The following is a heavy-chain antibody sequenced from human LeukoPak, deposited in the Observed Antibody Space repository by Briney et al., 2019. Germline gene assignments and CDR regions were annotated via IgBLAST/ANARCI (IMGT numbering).Heavy chain of an antibody. Sequence: GGSLRLSCTVSGFTVSSNSMSWVRQAPGKGLEWVSAISGSGGSTYYADSVKGRFTISRDNSKNTLYLQMNSLRAEDTAVYYCAKDGAGSQSYCSSTSCYVDYWGQGTLVTVSA. V-gene: IGHV3-23*01. CDR2: ISGSGGST. CDR1: GFTVSSNS. J-gene: IGHJ4*02. CDR3: AKDGAGSQSYCSSTSCYVDY. D-gene: IGHD2-2*01.